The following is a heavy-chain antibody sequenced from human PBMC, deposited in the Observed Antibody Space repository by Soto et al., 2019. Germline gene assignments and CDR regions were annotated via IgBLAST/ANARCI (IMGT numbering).Heavy chain of an antibody. V-gene: IGHV4-39*01. CDR3: ARRIPAGYSSSWYGGYYFDY. CDR1: GGSISSSSYY. CDR2: IYYSGST. J-gene: IGHJ4*02. D-gene: IGHD6-13*01. Sequence: SETLSLTCTVSGGSISSSSYYWGCIRQPPGKGLEWSGSIYYSGSTYYNPSLKSRVTISVDTSKNQFSLKLSSVTAADTAVYYCARRIPAGYSSSWYGGYYFDYWGQGTLVTVSS.